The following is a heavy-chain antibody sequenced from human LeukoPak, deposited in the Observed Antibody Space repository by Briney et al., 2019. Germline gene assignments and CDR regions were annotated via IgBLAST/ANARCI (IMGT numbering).Heavy chain of an antibody. CDR1: GGSISSYY. V-gene: IGHV4-59*12. CDR2: IYYSGST. D-gene: IGHD4-17*01. J-gene: IGHJ3*02. CDR3: ARESTVNKRGSFDN. Sequence: SETLSLTCTVSGGSISSYYWSWIRQPPGKGLEWIGYIYYSGSTNYNPSLKSRVTISVDRSKNQFSLKLSSVTAADTAVYYCARESTVNKRGSFDNWGQGTMVTVSS.